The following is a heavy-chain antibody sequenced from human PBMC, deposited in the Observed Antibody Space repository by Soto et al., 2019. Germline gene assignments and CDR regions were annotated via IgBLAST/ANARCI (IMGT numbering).Heavy chain of an antibody. V-gene: IGHV3-9*01. J-gene: IGHJ6*03. D-gene: IGHD6-6*01. CDR1: GFTFDDYA. CDR2: ISWNSGSI. Sequence: GGSLRLSCAASGFTFDDYAMHWVRQAPGKGLEWVSGISWNSGSIGYADSVQGRFTISRDNAKNSLYLQMNSLRAEDTALYYCAKVYSSSSDYYYYYYIDVWGKGTTVTVSS. CDR3: AKVYSSSSDYYYYYYIDV.